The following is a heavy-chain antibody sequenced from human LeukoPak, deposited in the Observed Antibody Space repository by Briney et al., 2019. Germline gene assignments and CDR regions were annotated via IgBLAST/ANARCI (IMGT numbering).Heavy chain of an antibody. CDR1: GFTFSSYW. J-gene: IGHJ4*02. CDR3: ARGSQWSGYYNY. CDR2: INSDGSST. Sequence: GGSLRLSCAASGFTFSSYWMHWVRQAPGEGLVWVSHINSDGSSTSYADSVKGRFTISRDNAKNALYLQMNSLRAEDTAIYYCARGSQWSGYYNYWGQGTLVTVSS. V-gene: IGHV3-74*01. D-gene: IGHD3-3*01.